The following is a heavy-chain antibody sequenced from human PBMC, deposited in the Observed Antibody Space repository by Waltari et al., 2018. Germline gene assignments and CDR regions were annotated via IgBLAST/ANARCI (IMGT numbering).Heavy chain of an antibody. J-gene: IGHJ5*02. CDR1: GGSISSHY. CDR3: ARSSSWYGNWFDP. D-gene: IGHD6-13*01. Sequence: QVQLQESGPGLVKPSETLSLTCTVSGGSISSHYWSWIRQPPGKGLEWIGYIYYSGSTNYNPSLKSRVTISVDTSKNQFSLKLSSVTAVDTAVYYCARSSSWYGNWFDPWGQGTLVTVSS. V-gene: IGHV4-59*11. CDR2: IYYSGST.